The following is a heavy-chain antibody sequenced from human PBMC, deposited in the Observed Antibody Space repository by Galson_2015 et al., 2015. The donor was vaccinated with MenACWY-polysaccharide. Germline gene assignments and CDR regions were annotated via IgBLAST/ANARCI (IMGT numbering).Heavy chain of an antibody. CDR2: TNGDGRAT. D-gene: IGHD2-15*01. CDR3: ARAGGKYCSGANCDFNWFDP. Sequence: SLRLSCAASGFTFSSYWMHWVRQAPGKGLVWVSRTNGDGRATDYADSVKGRFTLSRANAKNTLYLQMHSLRAEDTAMYYCARAGGKYCSGANCDFNWFDPWGQGTLVTVSS. J-gene: IGHJ5*02. CDR1: GFTFSSYW. V-gene: IGHV3-74*01.